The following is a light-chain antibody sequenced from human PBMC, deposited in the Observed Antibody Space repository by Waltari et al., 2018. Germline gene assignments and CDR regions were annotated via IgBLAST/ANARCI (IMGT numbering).Light chain of an antibody. Sequence: DTQLTQSPSFLSASLGERVTITCRASQDIGTFLAWYQQKPGKAPNLLIFAASTLQSGVPSRFSGSGSGTEFTLTISSLQPEDFATYYCQQFKNYPNTFGQGTKLVSK. J-gene: IGKJ2*01. CDR2: AAS. CDR3: QQFKNYPNT. V-gene: IGKV1-9*01. CDR1: QDIGTF.